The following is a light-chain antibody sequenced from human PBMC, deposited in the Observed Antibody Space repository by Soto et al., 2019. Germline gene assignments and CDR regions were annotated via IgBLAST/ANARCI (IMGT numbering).Light chain of an antibody. J-gene: IGKJ5*01. CDR1: QGIRDD. Sequence: AIQMTQSPSSLSASVGDRVTITWRASQGIRDDLGWYQQQPGKAPKLLIYTASRLQSGVPSRFSGSGSGTDFTLTISSLQPDDFATYYCQQYNSYPITFGQGTRLEIK. CDR3: QQYNSYPIT. V-gene: IGKV1-6*01. CDR2: TAS.